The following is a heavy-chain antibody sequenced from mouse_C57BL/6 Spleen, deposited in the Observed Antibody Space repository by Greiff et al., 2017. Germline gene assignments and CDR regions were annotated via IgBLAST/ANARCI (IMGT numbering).Heavy chain of an antibody. V-gene: IGHV1-80*01. J-gene: IGHJ4*01. Sequence: LKESGASVKISCKASGYAFSSYWMNWVKQRPGKGLEWIGQIYPGDGDTNYNGKFKGKATLTADKSSSTAYMQLSSLTSEDSAVYFCARRDYGSFYAMDYWGQGTSVTVSS. CDR2: IYPGDGDT. D-gene: IGHD1-1*01. CDR3: ARRDYGSFYAMDY. CDR1: GYAFSSYW.